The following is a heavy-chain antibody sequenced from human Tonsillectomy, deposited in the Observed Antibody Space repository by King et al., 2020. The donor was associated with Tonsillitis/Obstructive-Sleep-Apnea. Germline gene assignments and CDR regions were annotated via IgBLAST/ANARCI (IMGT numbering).Heavy chain of an antibody. Sequence: QLVQSGAEVKKPGESLKVSCKGSGYSFTNYLIGWVRQMPGKGLEWMGIIYPGDSDTIYSPSFQGQVTISADKSISTAYLQWSSLKASDSAMYYCARQNIVARQRHFDYWGQGTLVTVSS. CDR3: ARQNIVARQRHFDY. V-gene: IGHV5-51*01. D-gene: IGHD2/OR15-2a*01. CDR1: GYSFTNYL. CDR2: IYPGDSDT. J-gene: IGHJ4*02.